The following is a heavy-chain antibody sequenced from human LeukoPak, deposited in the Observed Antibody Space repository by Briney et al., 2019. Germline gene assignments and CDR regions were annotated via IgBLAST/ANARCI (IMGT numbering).Heavy chain of an antibody. Sequence: SETPSLTCTVSGYSISSGYYWGWIRQPPGKGLEWIGSIYHSGSTYYNPSLKSRVTISVDTSKNQFSLKLSSVTAADTAVYYCARDQEAYCSSTSCYEYYYYMDVWGKGTTVTISS. D-gene: IGHD2-2*01. CDR2: IYHSGST. CDR3: ARDQEAYCSSTSCYEYYYYMDV. V-gene: IGHV4-38-2*02. CDR1: GYSISSGYY. J-gene: IGHJ6*03.